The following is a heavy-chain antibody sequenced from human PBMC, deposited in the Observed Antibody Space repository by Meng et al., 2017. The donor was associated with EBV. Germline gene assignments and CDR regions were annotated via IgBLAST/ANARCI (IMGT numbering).Heavy chain of an antibody. Sequence: QVQLQQWGAGLLKPSXXLSLTCAXYGGSVNGYFWSWIRQPPGKGLEWIGELHHSGSTNYNPSLKSRLRISVDTSKNQFSLNLTSVTAADTAVYYCARVSPKRYFDYLAPPDYWGQGTLVTVSS. CDR1: GGSVNGYF. V-gene: IGHV4-34*01. D-gene: IGHD3-9*01. CDR3: ARVSPKRYFDYLAPPDY. CDR2: LHHSGST. J-gene: IGHJ4*02.